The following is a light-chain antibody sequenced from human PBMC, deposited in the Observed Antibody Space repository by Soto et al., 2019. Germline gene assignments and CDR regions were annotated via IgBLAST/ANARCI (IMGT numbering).Light chain of an antibody. CDR1: SSDVGATDY. CDR2: EVN. CDR3: ISHAGASNV. Sequence: QSALTQPPSASGSPGQSVAISCTGTSSDVGATDYVSWYQQHSGKAPKLLLYEVNKRPSGVPDRFSGSKSGNTASLTVSALQAADEADYYCISHAGASNVLGTGTKLTVL. V-gene: IGLV2-8*01. J-gene: IGLJ1*01.